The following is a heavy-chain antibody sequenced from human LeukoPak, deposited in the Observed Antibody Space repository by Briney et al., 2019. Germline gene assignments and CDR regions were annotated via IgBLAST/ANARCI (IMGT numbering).Heavy chain of an antibody. CDR2: IYYSGST. D-gene: IGHD2-15*01. CDR1: GGSISSYY. Sequence: SETLSLTCTVSGGSISSYYWSWIRQPPGKGLEWIGYIYYSGSTNYNPSLKSRVTISVDTSKNQFSLKLSSVTAADTAVYYCAREGSAGENGTNHAFDIGAQGKMAPVSS. V-gene: IGHV4-59*01. CDR3: AREGSAGENGTNHAFDI. J-gene: IGHJ3*02.